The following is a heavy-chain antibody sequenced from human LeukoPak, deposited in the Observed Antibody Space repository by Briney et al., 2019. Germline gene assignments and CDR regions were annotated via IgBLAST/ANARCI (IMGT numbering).Heavy chain of an antibody. V-gene: IGHV3-23*01. Sequence: GRSLRLSCAASGFTFSSYAMSWVRQAPGKGLEWVSSISGSGGSTYHADSVKGRFTISRDNSKNTLYLQMNSLKAEDTAVYYCAKEDRSGSSGYNDYWGQGTLVTVSS. D-gene: IGHD3-22*01. J-gene: IGHJ4*02. CDR3: AKEDRSGSSGYNDY. CDR2: ISGSGGST. CDR1: GFTFSSYA.